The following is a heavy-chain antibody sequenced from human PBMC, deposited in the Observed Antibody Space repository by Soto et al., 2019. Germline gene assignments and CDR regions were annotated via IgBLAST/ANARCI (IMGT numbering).Heavy chain of an antibody. V-gene: IGHV3-23*01. CDR2: ISGSGGST. D-gene: IGHD3-3*01. J-gene: IGHJ3*02. CDR3: AKVTIFGVAHDAFDI. CDR1: GFTFSSYA. Sequence: GGSLRLSCAASGFTFSSYAMSWVRQAPGKGLEWVSAISGSGGSTYYADSVKGRFTISRDNSKSTLYLQMNSLRAEDTAVYYCAKVTIFGVAHDAFDIWGQGTMVTVSS.